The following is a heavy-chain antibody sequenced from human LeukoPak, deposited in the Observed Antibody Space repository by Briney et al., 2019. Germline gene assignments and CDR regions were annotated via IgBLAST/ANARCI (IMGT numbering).Heavy chain of an antibody. CDR1: GGTFSSYA. D-gene: IGHD3-10*01. CDR3: AREPPLLWFGESKAGVAY. V-gene: IGHV1-69*13. J-gene: IGHJ4*02. Sequence: SVKVSCKASGGTFSSYAISWVRQAPGQGLEWMGGIIPIFGTANYAQKFQGRVTITADESTSTAYMELSSLRSEDTAVYYCAREPPLLWFGESKAGVAYWGQGTLVTVSS. CDR2: IIPIFGTA.